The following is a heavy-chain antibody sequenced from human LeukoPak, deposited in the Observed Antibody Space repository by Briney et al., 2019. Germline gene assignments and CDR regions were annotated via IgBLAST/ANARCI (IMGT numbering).Heavy chain of an antibody. V-gene: IGHV4-39*01. J-gene: IGHJ3*02. D-gene: IGHD3-22*01. Sequence: SETLSLTCTVSAGSVRSSRYYWGWIRQPPGKGLQWIGSISYSGSTYYNPSLKSRVTISVDTSKNQFSLKLSSVTAADTAVYYCARQSGYYDSSGHYKRGAFDIWGQGTMVTVSS. CDR2: ISYSGST. CDR1: AGSVRSSRYY. CDR3: ARQSGYYDSSGHYKRGAFDI.